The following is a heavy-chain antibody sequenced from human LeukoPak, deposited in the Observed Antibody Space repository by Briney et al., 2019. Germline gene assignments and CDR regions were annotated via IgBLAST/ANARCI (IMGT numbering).Heavy chain of an antibody. CDR1: GFTISNYW. CDR3: ARDRIDLRYCSGGSCYLDY. CDR2: IHPDGSVT. D-gene: IGHD2-15*01. Sequence: GGSLRLSCVGSGFTISNYWMHWVRQAPGTGLVWVSRIHPDGSVTTYADSVKGRFTISRDNSKNTLYLQMNSLRAEDTAVYYCARDRIDLRYCSGGSCYLDYWGQGTLVTVSS. V-gene: IGHV3-74*03. J-gene: IGHJ4*02.